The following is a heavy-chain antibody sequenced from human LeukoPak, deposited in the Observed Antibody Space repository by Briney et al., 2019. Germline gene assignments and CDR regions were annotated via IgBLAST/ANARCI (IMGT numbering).Heavy chain of an antibody. Sequence: GGSLRLSCAASGFTFSSYGMHWVRQAPGKGLEWVAVIWYDGSNKYYADSVKGRFTISRDNSKNTLYLQMNSLRAEGTAVYYCASPLGDNAFDIWGQGTMVTVSS. CDR2: IWYDGSNK. CDR1: GFTFSSYG. D-gene: IGHD5-24*01. CDR3: ASPLGDNAFDI. V-gene: IGHV3-33*01. J-gene: IGHJ3*02.